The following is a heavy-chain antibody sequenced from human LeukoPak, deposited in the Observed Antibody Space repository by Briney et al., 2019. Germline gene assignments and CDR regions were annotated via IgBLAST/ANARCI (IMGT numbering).Heavy chain of an antibody. V-gene: IGHV3-21*04. J-gene: IGHJ3*02. Sequence: PGGSLRPSCAASGFTFSSYSMNWVRQAPGKGLEWVSSISSSSSYIYYADSVKGRFTISRDNSKNTLYLQMNSLRAEDTAVFYCAKDRDDYVWGSYLGAFDIWGQGTMVTVSS. CDR1: GFTFSSYS. CDR2: ISSSSSYI. CDR3: AKDRDDYVWGSYLGAFDI. D-gene: IGHD3-16*01.